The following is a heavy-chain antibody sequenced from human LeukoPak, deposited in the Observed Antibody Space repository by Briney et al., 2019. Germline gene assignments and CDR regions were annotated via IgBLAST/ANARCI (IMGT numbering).Heavy chain of an antibody. CDR1: GFTFSSYS. V-gene: IGHV3-21*01. Sequence: GGSLRLSCAASGFTFSSYSMNWVRQAPGKGLEWVSSISSSSSYIYYADSVKGRFTISRDNAKNSLYLQMNSLRAEDTAVYYCARDWTHSSGWFDYWGQGTLVTVSS. D-gene: IGHD6-19*01. CDR3: ARDWTHSSGWFDY. CDR2: ISSSSSYI. J-gene: IGHJ4*02.